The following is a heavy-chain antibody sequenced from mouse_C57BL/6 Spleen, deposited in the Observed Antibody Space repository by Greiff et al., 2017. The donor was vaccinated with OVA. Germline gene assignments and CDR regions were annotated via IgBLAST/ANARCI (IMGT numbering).Heavy chain of an antibody. CDR3: ARSEFYYVSSPDY. Sequence: VQLKQSGAELVRPGSSVKMSCKTSGYTFTSYGINWVKQRPGQGLEWIGFIYIGNGYTEYNEKFKGTATLTADTSSSTAYMQLSSLTSEDSAIYFCARSEFYYVSSPDYWGKGTTLTVSS. J-gene: IGHJ2*01. D-gene: IGHD1-1*01. CDR1: GYTFTSYG. CDR2: IYIGNGYT. V-gene: IGHV1-58*01.